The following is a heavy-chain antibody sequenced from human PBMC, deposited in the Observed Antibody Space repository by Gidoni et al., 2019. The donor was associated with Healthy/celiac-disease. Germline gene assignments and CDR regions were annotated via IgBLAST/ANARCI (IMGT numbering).Heavy chain of an antibody. CDR2: ISWNSGSI. Sequence: EVQLVESGGGLVQPGRSLRLSCSASGFTFDDYAMHWVRQAPGKGLEWVSGISWNSGSIGYADSVKGRFTISRDNAKNSLYLQMNSLRAEDTALYYCAKDNNYDILTGYSDYWGQGTLVTVSS. CDR3: AKDNNYDILTGYSDY. CDR1: GFTFDDYA. V-gene: IGHV3-9*01. J-gene: IGHJ4*02. D-gene: IGHD3-9*01.